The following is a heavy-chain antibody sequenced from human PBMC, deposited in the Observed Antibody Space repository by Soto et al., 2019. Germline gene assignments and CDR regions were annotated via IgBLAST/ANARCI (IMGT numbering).Heavy chain of an antibody. CDR2: IIPMSGKA. CDR1: GASLSPYV. V-gene: IGHV1-69*01. D-gene: IGHD1-1*01. Sequence: SVKGSCTASGASLSPYVFSWVRQAPGQGLECMGGIIPMSGKANYAQQFQDRVTITADEATSTVYMELTSLRSEDTAMYYCARGWNDFPHWGQGTLVTVSS. CDR3: ARGWNDFPH. J-gene: IGHJ4*02.